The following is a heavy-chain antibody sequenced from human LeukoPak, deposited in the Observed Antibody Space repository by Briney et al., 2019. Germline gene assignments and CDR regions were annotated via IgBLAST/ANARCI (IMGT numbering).Heavy chain of an antibody. J-gene: IGHJ3*02. D-gene: IGHD6-13*01. CDR3: AKGPRIAAAGTDAFDI. CDR2: ISGSGGST. Sequence: GGSLRLSCAASGFTFSTNAMSWVRQAPGKGLEWVSAISGSGGSTYYADSVKGRFTISRDNSKNTLYLQMNSLRAEDTAVYYCAKGPRIAAAGTDAFDIWGQGTMVTVSS. V-gene: IGHV3-23*01. CDR1: GFTFSTNA.